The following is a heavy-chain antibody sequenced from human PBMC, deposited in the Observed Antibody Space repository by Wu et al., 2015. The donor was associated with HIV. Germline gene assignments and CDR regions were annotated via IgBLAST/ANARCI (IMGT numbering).Heavy chain of an antibody. D-gene: IGHD1-26*01. CDR3: ASPVSGSSLRFRDAFDI. Sequence: QVQLVQSGAEVKKPGSSVKVSCKASGGTFSSYAISWVRQAPGQGLEWMGGIDPYLWYSQTTHRSSRAEVTITADESTSTAYMELSSLRSEDTAVYYCASPVSGSSLRFRDAFDIWAKGQWSPS. CDR1: GGTFSSYA. CDR2: IDPYLWYS. J-gene: IGHJ3*02. V-gene: IGHV1-69*12.